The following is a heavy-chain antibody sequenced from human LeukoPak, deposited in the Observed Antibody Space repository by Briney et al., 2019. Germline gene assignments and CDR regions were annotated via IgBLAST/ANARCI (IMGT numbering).Heavy chain of an antibody. CDR1: SESFIGYF. J-gene: IGHJ3*02. V-gene: IGHV4-34*01. CDR2: INHSGST. Sequence: PSETLSLTCAVYSESFIGYFWSWIRQPPGKGLEWIGEINHSGSTNYNPSLKSRVTISVDTSKNQFSLKLNSMTAADTAVYYCAKGIRDAFDIWGQGTMVTVSS. CDR3: AKGIRDAFDI.